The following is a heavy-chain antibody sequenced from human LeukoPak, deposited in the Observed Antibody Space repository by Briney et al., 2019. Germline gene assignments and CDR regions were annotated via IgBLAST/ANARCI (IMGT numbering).Heavy chain of an antibody. J-gene: IGHJ4*02. V-gene: IGHV1-2*02. Sequence: GAPVKVSCKASGYTFTGYYMHWVRQAPGQGLEWMGWINPNSGGTNYAQKLQGRVTMTRDTSISTAYMELSRLRSDDTAVYYCARDLLAMVRGVIIGAVGYWGQGTLVTVSS. CDR2: INPNSGGT. CDR1: GYTFTGYY. D-gene: IGHD3-10*01. CDR3: ARDLLAMVRGVIIGAVGY.